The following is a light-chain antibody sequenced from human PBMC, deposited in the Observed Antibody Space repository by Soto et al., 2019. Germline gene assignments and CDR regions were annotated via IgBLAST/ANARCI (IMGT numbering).Light chain of an antibody. V-gene: IGKV1-17*03. Sequence: DXQMXQSPSAMSAXVXDXVTIXXXASQGISNYLAWFQQKPGKVPKRLIYAASSLQSGVPSRFSGSGSGTEFTLTISSLQPEDFATYYCLQHNSYSWTFGQGTKVEIK. CDR2: AAS. CDR3: LQHNSYSWT. J-gene: IGKJ1*01. CDR1: QGISNY.